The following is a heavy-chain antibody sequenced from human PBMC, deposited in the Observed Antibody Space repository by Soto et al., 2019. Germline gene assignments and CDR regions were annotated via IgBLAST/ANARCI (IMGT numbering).Heavy chain of an antibody. CDR3: ARVTYCGGDCYSPNYDY. CDR2: INPNSGGT. Sequence: ASVKVSGKASGYTFTGYYMHWVRQAPGQGLEWMGWINPNSGGTNYAQKFQGRVTMTRDTSISTAYMELSRLRSDDTAVYYCARVTYCGGDCYSPNYDYWGQGTLVTVSS. CDR1: GYTFTGYY. V-gene: IGHV1-2*02. J-gene: IGHJ4*02. D-gene: IGHD2-21*02.